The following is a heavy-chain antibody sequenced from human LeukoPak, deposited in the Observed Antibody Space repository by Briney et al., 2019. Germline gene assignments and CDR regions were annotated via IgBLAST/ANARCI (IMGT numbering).Heavy chain of an antibody. CDR1: GFTFSTYW. D-gene: IGHD3-10*01. CDR3: ARTYGSGSYILNYFDY. Sequence: GGSLRLSCAASGFTFSTYWMHWVRQAPGKGLVWVSRINSGGYSTSYGDSVKGRFTISRDNTKNTLYLQMNSLRADDTAVYYCARTYGSGSYILNYFDYWGQGTLVTVSS. CDR2: INSGGYST. V-gene: IGHV3-74*01. J-gene: IGHJ4*02.